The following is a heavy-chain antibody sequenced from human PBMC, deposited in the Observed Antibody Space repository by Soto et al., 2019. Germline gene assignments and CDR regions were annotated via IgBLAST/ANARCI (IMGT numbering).Heavy chain of an antibody. J-gene: IGHJ4*02. CDR1: GYTFTSYD. D-gene: IGHD1-1*01. CDR3: ARGPTWAGNVDY. CDR2: MNPNSGNT. Sequence: QVQLVQSGAEVKKPGASVKVSCKASGYTFTSYDINWVRQATGQGHEWMGWMNPNSGNTGYAQKFQGSVTMTRNTSISTAYRELSSLRSEDPAVYYCARGPTWAGNVDYWGQGTLVTVSS. V-gene: IGHV1-8*01.